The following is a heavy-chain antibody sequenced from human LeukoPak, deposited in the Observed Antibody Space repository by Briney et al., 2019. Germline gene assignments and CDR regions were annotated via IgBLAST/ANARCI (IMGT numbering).Heavy chain of an antibody. CDR2: IWYDGSNK. CDR3: ARDGYAGTSGDY. Sequence: GGSLRLFCAASGFTFSSYGMHWVRQAPGKGLEWVAVIWYDGSNKYYADSVKGRFTVSRDNSKNTLYLQMDSLRAEDTAVYYCARDGYAGTSGDYWGQGTLVTVSS. D-gene: IGHD6-13*01. J-gene: IGHJ4*02. V-gene: IGHV3-33*01. CDR1: GFTFSSYG.